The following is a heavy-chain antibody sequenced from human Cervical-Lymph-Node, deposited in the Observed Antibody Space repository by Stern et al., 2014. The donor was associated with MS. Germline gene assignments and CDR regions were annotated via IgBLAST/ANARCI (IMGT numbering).Heavy chain of an antibody. Sequence: EVQLVESVGGLVKPGGSLRLSCAASGFTFSSSSMNWVRQAPGKGLECVSSISSVSTYIYYADSVKGRFAISRDNAKNSLYLQMNSLRAEDTAVYYCARDPRVWEGSYPTEGFDIWGQGTMVTVSS. V-gene: IGHV3-21*01. CDR3: ARDPRVWEGSYPTEGFDI. J-gene: IGHJ3*02. D-gene: IGHD1-26*01. CDR1: GFTFSSSS. CDR2: ISSVSTYI.